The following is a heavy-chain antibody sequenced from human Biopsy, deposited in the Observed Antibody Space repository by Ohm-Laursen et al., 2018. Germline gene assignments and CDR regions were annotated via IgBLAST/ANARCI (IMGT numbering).Heavy chain of an antibody. CDR2: ISASGNHI. D-gene: IGHD2-8*01. Sequence: SLRLSCAASGFTFSGFSMNWVRQAPGKGLEWVSSISASGNHIYYTDSVKGRFTVSRDNGKNSVYLQMNSVRVEDTAVYYCARDGEAKYCKHGVCPSDFWGQGTLVTVSS. CDR3: ARDGEAKYCKHGVCPSDF. V-gene: IGHV3-21*01. J-gene: IGHJ4*02. CDR1: GFTFSGFS.